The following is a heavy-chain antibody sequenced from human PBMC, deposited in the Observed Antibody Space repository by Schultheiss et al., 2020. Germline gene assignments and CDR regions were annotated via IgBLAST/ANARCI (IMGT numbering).Heavy chain of an antibody. D-gene: IGHD6-19*01. CDR2: INHSGST. CDR3: ATARVAAYYFDY. Sequence: SETLSLTCAVYGGSFSGYYWRWIRQPPGKGLEWIGEINHSGSTNYNPSLKSRVTISVDTSKNQFSLKLSSVTAADTAVYYCATARVAAYYFDYWGQGTLVTVSS. CDR1: GGSFSGYY. J-gene: IGHJ4*02. V-gene: IGHV4-34*01.